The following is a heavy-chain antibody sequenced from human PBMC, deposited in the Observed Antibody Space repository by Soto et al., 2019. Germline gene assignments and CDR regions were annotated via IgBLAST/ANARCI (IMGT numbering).Heavy chain of an antibody. D-gene: IGHD1-1*01. CDR2: INPSGGST. Sequence: QVQLVQSGAEVKKPGASVKVSCKASGYTFTSYYMHWVRQAPGQGLEWMGIINPSGGSTSYAQKFQGGVTMTRDTATSSVSRELSSLRSEDTAVYYCARTMTGTPFDYWGQGTLVTVSS. CDR1: GYTFTSYY. J-gene: IGHJ4*02. V-gene: IGHV1-46*03. CDR3: ARTMTGTPFDY.